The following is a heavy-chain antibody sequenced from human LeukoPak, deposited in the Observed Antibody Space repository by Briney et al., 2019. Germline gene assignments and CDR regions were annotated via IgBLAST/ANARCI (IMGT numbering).Heavy chain of an antibody. D-gene: IGHD3-22*01. CDR2: VNHSGST. Sequence: SETLSLTCAVYGGSFSGYYWSWIRQPPGKGLEWIGEVNHSGSTNYNPSLKSRVTISVGTSKNQFSLKLSSVTAADTAVYYCARSDSSGYCNYWGQGTLVTVSS. CDR3: ARSDSSGYCNY. J-gene: IGHJ4*02. V-gene: IGHV4-34*01. CDR1: GGSFSGYY.